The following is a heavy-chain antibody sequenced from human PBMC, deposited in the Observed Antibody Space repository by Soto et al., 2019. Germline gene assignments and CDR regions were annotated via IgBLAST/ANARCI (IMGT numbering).Heavy chain of an antibody. CDR2: IYWDDDR. CDR3: VQITTFDCKGYDFGD. CDR1: GFSLSTPPVG. D-gene: IGHD3-22*01. Sequence: ITLKESGPTLVKPTQTLTLTCTLSGFSLSTPPVGVGWIRQPPGKAMDWLELIYWDDDRRYKPSLKNRLTITRDTSGGQVALTMTNVDPVDTATYFSVQITTFDCKGYDFGDGCPGILVTLPS. V-gene: IGHV2-5*02. J-gene: IGHJ4*02.